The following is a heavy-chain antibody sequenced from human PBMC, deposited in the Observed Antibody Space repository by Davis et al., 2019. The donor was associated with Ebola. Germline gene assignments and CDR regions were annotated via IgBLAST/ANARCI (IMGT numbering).Heavy chain of an antibody. D-gene: IGHD3-10*01. CDR3: ARSTYGSGSQTDY. J-gene: IGHJ4*02. Sequence: PGGSLRLSCAASGFTFSSYSMNWVRQAPGKGLEWVAVISYDGSNKYYADSVKGRFTISRDNSKNTLYLQMNSLRAEDTAVYYCARSTYGSGSQTDYWGQGTLVTVSS. CDR1: GFTFSSYS. V-gene: IGHV3-30*03. CDR2: ISYDGSNK.